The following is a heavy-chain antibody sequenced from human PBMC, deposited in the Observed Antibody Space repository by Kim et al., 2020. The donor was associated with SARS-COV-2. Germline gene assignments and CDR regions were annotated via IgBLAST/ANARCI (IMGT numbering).Heavy chain of an antibody. D-gene: IGHD3-22*01. J-gene: IGHJ4*02. Sequence: KFQGRVTMTRDTSTSTVYMELSSLRSEDTAVYYCARDSYYYDSSGIDYWGQGTLVTVSS. CDR3: ARDSYYYDSSGIDY. V-gene: IGHV1-46*01.